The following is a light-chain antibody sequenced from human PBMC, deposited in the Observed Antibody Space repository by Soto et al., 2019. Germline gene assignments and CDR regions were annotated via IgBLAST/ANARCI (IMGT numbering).Light chain of an antibody. CDR2: EVT. V-gene: IGLV2-14*01. Sequence: QSALTQPASVSGSPGQSITISCTGTSSDIGADDFVSWYQHHPDNTPKLIIFEVTYRPSGISRRFSASKSGNTASLTISGLEPEDEAIYYCSSYRRTTFPHVVFGGGTKLTVL. CDR1: SSDIGADDF. CDR3: SSYRRTTFPHVV. J-gene: IGLJ2*01.